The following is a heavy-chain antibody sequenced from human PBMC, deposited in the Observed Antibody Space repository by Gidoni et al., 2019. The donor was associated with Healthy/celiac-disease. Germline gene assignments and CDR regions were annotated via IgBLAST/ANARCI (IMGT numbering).Heavy chain of an antibody. D-gene: IGHD1-26*01. CDR2: IYYSGST. CDR1: GGSISSGDYY. CDR3: ARSPEGNSGSYLDAFDI. Sequence: QVQLQESGPGLVKPSQTLSLTCTVSGGSISSGDYYWSWIRQPPGKGLEWIGYIYYSGSTYYNPSLKSRVTISVDTSKNQFSLKLSSVTAADTAVYYCARSPEGNSGSYLDAFDIWGQGTMVTVSS. J-gene: IGHJ3*02. V-gene: IGHV4-30-4*01.